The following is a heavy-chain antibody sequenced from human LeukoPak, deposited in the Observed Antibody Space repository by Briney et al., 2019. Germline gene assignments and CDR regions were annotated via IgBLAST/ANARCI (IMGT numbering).Heavy chain of an antibody. CDR2: VYYSGTA. J-gene: IGHJ4*02. CDR3: ARTKSGWYYSDY. V-gene: IGHV4-59*08. Sequence: SETLSLTCTVSGGSMRSYYWSWLRQPPGKGLELMGYVYYSGTANYNPSLESRVTILVDTSKNQFSLNLSSVTAADTAVYYCARTKSGWYYSDYWGQGTLVSVSS. D-gene: IGHD6-19*01. CDR1: GGSMRSYY.